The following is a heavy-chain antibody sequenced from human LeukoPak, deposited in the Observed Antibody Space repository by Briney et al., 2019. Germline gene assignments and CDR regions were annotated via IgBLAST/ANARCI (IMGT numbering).Heavy chain of an antibody. V-gene: IGHV3-53*01. CDR2: IYSGGST. CDR3: ARGLRAHYAFDI. J-gene: IGHJ3*02. CDR1: GFTFSSYS. D-gene: IGHD2-8*01. Sequence: GGSLRLSCAASGFTFSSYSMSWVRQAPGKGLEWVSVIYSGGSTYYADSVKGRFTISRDNSKNTLYLQMNSLRAEDTAVYYCARGLRAHYAFDIWGQGTMVTVSS.